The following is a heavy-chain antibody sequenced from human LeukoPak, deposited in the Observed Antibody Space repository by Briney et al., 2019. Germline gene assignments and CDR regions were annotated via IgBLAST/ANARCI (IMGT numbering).Heavy chain of an antibody. CDR3: AREPGYCSGGSCYGGWFDP. CDR1: VGSLCDHY. D-gene: IGHD2-15*01. Sequence: PSETLSLPRAFYVGSLCDHYWSWFRRPPGKGLEGIGEINHRGSTIYNPSLKSRVTISVDTSRNQFSLNLSSVTAADTAVYYCAREPGYCSGGSCYGGWFDPWGQGTLVTVSS. J-gene: IGHJ5*02. V-gene: IGHV4-34*01. CDR2: INHRGST.